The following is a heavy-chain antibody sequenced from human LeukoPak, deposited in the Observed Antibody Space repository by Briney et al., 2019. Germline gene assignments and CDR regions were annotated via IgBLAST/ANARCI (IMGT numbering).Heavy chain of an antibody. J-gene: IGHJ4*02. Sequence: GGSLRLSCVASGFSFSTYSMNWVRHAAGKGLEWVSYVSSSASTKYYADSVEGRFTVSRDNAKNSLYLQMNSLRAEDSGVYYCARPRGGGSHDDFDYWGQGALVTVSS. V-gene: IGHV3-48*01. CDR2: VSSSASTK. CDR3: ARPRGGGSHDDFDY. CDR1: GFSFSTYS. D-gene: IGHD1-26*01.